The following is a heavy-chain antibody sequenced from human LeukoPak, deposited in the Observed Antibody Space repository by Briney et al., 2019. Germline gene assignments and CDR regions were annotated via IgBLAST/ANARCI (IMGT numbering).Heavy chain of an antibody. J-gene: IGHJ4*02. V-gene: IGHV1-69*13. CDR3: ARESSISMVRGVIGY. D-gene: IGHD3-10*01. Sequence: APVKVSCKASGGTFSSYAISWVRQAPGQGLEWMGGIIPIFGTANYAQKFQGRVTITADESTSTAYMELSSLRSGDTAVYYCARESSISMVRGVIGYWGQGTLVTVSS. CDR2: IIPIFGTA. CDR1: GGTFSSYA.